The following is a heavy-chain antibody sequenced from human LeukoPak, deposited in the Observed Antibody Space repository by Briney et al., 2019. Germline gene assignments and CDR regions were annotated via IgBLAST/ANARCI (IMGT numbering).Heavy chain of an antibody. D-gene: IGHD5-24*01. CDR2: IDSDGSTT. CDR1: GFTFSSHW. V-gene: IGHV3-74*01. Sequence: GGSLRLSCAASGFTFSSHWMHWVRQVPGEGLVWVSSIDSDGSTTNYADSVKGRCTISRDNAKNTLYLQMNGLSAEDTAVYYCARGPLTGRWPDMGFDYWGQGTLVTVSS. J-gene: IGHJ4*02. CDR3: ARGPLTGRWPDMGFDY.